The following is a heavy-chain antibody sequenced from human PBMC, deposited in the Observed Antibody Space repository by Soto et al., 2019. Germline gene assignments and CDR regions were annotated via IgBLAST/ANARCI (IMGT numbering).Heavy chain of an antibody. CDR3: ATRVGSVGVLDY. Sequence: QVQLVQSGAEVKKPGASVKVSCKASGYTFTNDFMHWVRQAPGQGLEWMGIINPSGSSTTYAQKFQGRVTMTRDTSTNTLYIELRSQTSKDTAVYYCATRVGSVGVLDYWGQGTLVTVSS. CDR2: INPSGSST. D-gene: IGHD1-26*01. CDR1: GYTFTNDF. J-gene: IGHJ4*02. V-gene: IGHV1-46*01.